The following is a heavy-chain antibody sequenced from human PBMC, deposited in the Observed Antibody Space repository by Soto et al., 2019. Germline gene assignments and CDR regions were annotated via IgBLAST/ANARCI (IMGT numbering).Heavy chain of an antibody. J-gene: IGHJ4*02. D-gene: IGHD3-10*02. V-gene: IGHV3-15*07. CDR2: IKSKTDGGTT. CDR3: YAYHVAN. CDR1: GFTFTNAW. Sequence: EVQLVESGGGLVKPGGSLRLSCAASGFTFTNAWMNWVRQAPGKGLEWVGRIKSKTDGGTTDYAAPVKGRFTISRDDSKDTLYLDMNSLKTEGTAVYYCYAYHVANWGQGTLVTVSS.